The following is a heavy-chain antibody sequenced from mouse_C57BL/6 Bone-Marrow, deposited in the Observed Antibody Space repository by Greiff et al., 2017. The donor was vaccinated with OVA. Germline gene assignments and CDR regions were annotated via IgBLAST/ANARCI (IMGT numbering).Heavy chain of an antibody. Sequence: QVQPQQPGAELVKPGASVKLSCKASGYTFTSYWMQWVKQRPGQGLEWIGEIDPSDSYTNYNQKFKGKATLTVDTSSSTAYMQLSSLTSEDSAVYYCAREGDYYGSSLDYFDYWGQGTTLTVSS. CDR1: GYTFTSYW. V-gene: IGHV1-50*01. CDR3: AREGDYYGSSLDYFDY. D-gene: IGHD1-1*01. J-gene: IGHJ2*01. CDR2: IDPSDSYT.